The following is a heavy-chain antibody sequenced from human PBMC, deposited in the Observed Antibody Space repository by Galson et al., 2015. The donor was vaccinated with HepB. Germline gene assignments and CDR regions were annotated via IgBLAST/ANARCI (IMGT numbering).Heavy chain of an antibody. J-gene: IGHJ6*03. CDR1: GGTFSSYA. Sequence: SVKVSCKASGGTFSSYAISWVRQAPGQGLEWMGGIIPIFGTANYAQKFQGRVTITADESTSTAYMELSSLRSEDTAVYYCARAPVGVVTGDYYYYYYMDVWGKGTTVTVSS. V-gene: IGHV1-69*13. CDR2: IIPIFGTA. CDR3: ARAPVGVVTGDYYYYYYMDV. D-gene: IGHD3-3*01.